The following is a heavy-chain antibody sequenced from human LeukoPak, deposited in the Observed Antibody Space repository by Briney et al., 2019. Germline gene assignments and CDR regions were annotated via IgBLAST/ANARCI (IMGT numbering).Heavy chain of an antibody. D-gene: IGHD6-19*01. CDR2: INHSGST. CDR1: GGSFSGYY. CDR3: ARGLYRSGWYWFDP. J-gene: IGHJ5*02. V-gene: IGHV4-34*01. Sequence: PSETLSLTCAVYGGSFSGYYWSWIRQPPGKGLEWIGEINHSGSTNYNPSLQSRVTMSVDTSKNQFSLRLSSVTAADTAVYYCARGLYRSGWYWFDPWGQGPLVTVS.